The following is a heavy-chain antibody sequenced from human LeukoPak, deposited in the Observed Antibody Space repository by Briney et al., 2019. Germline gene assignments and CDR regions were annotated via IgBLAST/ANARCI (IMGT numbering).Heavy chain of an antibody. J-gene: IGHJ4*02. CDR1: GGTFISYA. D-gene: IGHD6-13*01. Sequence: ASVKVSCKASGGTFISYAISWVRQAPGQGLEWMGGIIPIFGTANYAQKFQGRVTITADESTSTAYMELSSLRSEDTAVYYCARESAYSRSWRRFDYWGQGTLVAVSS. V-gene: IGHV1-69*13. CDR2: IIPIFGTA. CDR3: ARESAYSRSWRRFDY.